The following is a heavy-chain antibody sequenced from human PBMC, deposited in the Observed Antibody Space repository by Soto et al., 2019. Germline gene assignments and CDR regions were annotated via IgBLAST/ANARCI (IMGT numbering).Heavy chain of an antibody. CDR3: VRVSFYYVDSEYSVWLWWEASWFAP. J-gene: IGHJ5*02. V-gene: IGHV3-7*01. CDR1: GFKFINCS. CDR2: INGDGSEK. D-gene: IGHD2-21*01. Sequence: GGSLRLSCEASGFKFINCSMTWVRQAPGKGLEWVANINGDGSEKYYVDSVKGRFTISRDNAKKSLYLEMNSLRADDTAVFYCVRVSFYYVDSEYSVWLWWEASWFAPWGQGTLVPVSS.